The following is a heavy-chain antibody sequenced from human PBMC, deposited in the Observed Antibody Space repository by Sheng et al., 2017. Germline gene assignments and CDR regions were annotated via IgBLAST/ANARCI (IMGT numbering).Heavy chain of an antibody. CDR2: ISYDGSNK. CDR1: GFTFSSYG. CDR3: AKSRVYSGSTRDYYYYYGMDV. Sequence: QVQLVESGGGVVQPGRSLRLSCAASGFTFSSYGMHWVRQAPGKGLEWVAVISYDGSNKYYADSVKGRFTISRDNSKNTLYLQMNSLRAEDTAVYYCAKSRVYSGSTRDYYYYYGMDVWGQGTTVTVSS. V-gene: IGHV3-30*18. J-gene: IGHJ6*02. D-gene: IGHD1-26*01.